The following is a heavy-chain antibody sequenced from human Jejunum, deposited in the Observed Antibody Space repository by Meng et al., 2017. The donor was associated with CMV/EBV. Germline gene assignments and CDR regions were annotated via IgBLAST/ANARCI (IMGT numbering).Heavy chain of an antibody. J-gene: IGHJ4*02. CDR1: GFTFSSSW. CDR2: MNSDGSTT. Sequence: AASGFTFSSSWMHWVRQAPGKGLVWVSRMNSDGSTTNHADSVTGRFTISRDNARNTLYLQMNSLRADDTAVYYCARAGEYRFDYWGQGTRVTVSS. V-gene: IGHV3-74*01. D-gene: IGHD2/OR15-2a*01. CDR3: ARAGEYRFDY.